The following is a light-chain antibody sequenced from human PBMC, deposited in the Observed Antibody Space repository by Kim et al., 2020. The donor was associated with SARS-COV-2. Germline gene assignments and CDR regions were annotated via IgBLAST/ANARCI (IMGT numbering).Light chain of an antibody. CDR3: QQYGSAPLT. CDR1: QSISSSY. CDR2: GAS. Sequence: EIVLTQSPGTLSLSPGERVSLSCRASQSISSSYIAWYQHKPGQALRLLIYGASSRATGIPDRFSGSGSGTDFTLTISRLEPEDFAVYYCQQYGSAPLTFGGGTKVDIK. V-gene: IGKV3-20*01. J-gene: IGKJ4*01.